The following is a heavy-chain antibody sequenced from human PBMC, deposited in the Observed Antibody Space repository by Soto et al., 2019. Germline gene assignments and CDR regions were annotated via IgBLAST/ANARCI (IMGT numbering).Heavy chain of an antibody. CDR3: ARSRGYCSSTSCLWDYYYGMDV. Sequence: GGSLRLSCAASGFTFSSYAMHWVRQAPGKGLEWVAVISYDGSNKYYADSVKGRFTISRDNSKNTLYLQMNSLRAEDTAVYYCARSRGYCSSTSCLWDYYYGMDVWGQGTTVTVSS. D-gene: IGHD2-2*01. CDR2: ISYDGSNK. J-gene: IGHJ6*02. CDR1: GFTFSSYA. V-gene: IGHV3-30-3*01.